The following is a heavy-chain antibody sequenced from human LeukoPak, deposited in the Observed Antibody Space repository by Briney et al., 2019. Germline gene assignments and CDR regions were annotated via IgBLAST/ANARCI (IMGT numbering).Heavy chain of an antibody. CDR3: ARPISGYSYGIDP. Sequence: GGSLRLSCAASGFTFSSYSMNWVRQAPGEGLEWVSSISSSSSYIYYADSVKGRFTISRDNAKISLYLQMNSLRAEGTAVYYCARPISGYSYGIDPWGQGTLVTVSS. J-gene: IGHJ5*02. CDR1: GFTFSSYS. V-gene: IGHV3-21*01. D-gene: IGHD5-18*01. CDR2: ISSSSSYI.